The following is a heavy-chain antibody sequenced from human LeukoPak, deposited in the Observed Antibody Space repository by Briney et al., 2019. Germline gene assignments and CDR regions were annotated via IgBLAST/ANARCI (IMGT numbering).Heavy chain of an antibody. CDR3: ARDTRAAESGGYASFDY. CDR2: ISGSGGST. CDR1: GFTFSSYA. J-gene: IGHJ4*02. Sequence: PGGSLRLSCAASGFTFSSYAMSWVRQAPGKGLEWVSAISGSGGSTYYADSVKGRFTISRDNAKNSLYLQMNSLRAEDTAVYYCARDTRAAESGGYASFDYWGQGTLVTVSS. D-gene: IGHD5-12*01. V-gene: IGHV3-23*01.